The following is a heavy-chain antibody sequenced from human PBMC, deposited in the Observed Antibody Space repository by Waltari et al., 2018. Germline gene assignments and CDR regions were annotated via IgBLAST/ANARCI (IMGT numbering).Heavy chain of an antibody. J-gene: IGHJ6*02. CDR3: ARLEPAYDFWSGYYPYYYYGMDV. CDR2: IYHSGST. CDR1: GYSISSGYY. V-gene: IGHV4-38-2*01. D-gene: IGHD3-3*01. Sequence: QVQLQESGPGLVKPSETLSLTCAVSGYSISSGYYWAWIRQPPGKGLDWIGSIYHSGSTYYNPSLKSRVTISVDTSKNQFSLKLSSVTAADTAVYYCARLEPAYDFWSGYYPYYYYGMDVWGQGTTVTVSS.